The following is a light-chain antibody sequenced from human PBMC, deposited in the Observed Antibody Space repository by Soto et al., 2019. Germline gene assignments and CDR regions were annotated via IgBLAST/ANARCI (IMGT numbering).Light chain of an antibody. CDR1: QSVKSH. CDR3: QQRGNWPVT. J-gene: IGKJ4*01. V-gene: IGKV3-11*01. CDR2: DTT. Sequence: EIVLTQSPATLSLSPGEKATLSCRASQSVKSHVAWYQLKPGQSPRLLIFDTTNRATGTPTRFSGSGSGTDFTLTISRLEPEDFAVYYCQQRGNWPVTFSGGTKVEI.